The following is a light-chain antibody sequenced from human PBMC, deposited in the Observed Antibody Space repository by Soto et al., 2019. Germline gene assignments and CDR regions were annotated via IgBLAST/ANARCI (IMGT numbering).Light chain of an antibody. J-gene: IGLJ2*01. CDR2: DVS. V-gene: IGLV2-14*01. CDR1: SSDVGGYNY. CDR3: SSYTSSSTLVV. Sequence: QSVLTQPASVSGSPGQSITISCTGTSSDVGGYNYVSWYQQHPGKAPKLMIYDVSNRPSGVSNRFSGSKSGNTAYLTISGLKAEDEADYYCSSYTSSSTLVVFGGGTKLTVL.